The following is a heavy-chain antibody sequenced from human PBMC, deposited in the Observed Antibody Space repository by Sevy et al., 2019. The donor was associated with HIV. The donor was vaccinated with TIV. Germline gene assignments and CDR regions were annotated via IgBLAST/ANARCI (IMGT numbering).Heavy chain of an antibody. Sequence: GGSLRLSCAASGFTFSSYAMSWVRQAPGKGLEWVSSFTGSGTNTLYADSVKGRFTISRDNYKNTLYLQMNSLRAEDTAVYYCAKDSILVTGHFDYWGQGTLVTISS. V-gene: IGHV3-23*01. D-gene: IGHD6-19*01. CDR1: GFTFSSYA. CDR3: AKDSILVTGHFDY. J-gene: IGHJ4*02. CDR2: FTGSGTNT.